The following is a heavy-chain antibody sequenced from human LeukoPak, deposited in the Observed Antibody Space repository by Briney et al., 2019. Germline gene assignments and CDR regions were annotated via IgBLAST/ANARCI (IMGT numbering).Heavy chain of an antibody. Sequence: GASVKVSCKASGGTFSSYAISWVRQAPGQGLEWMGGIIPIFGTANYAQKFQGRVAMTRDTSTSTVYMELSSLRSEDTAVYYCARGEDIVVVPAAMAFDYWGQGTLVTVSS. CDR1: GGTFSSYA. D-gene: IGHD2-2*01. CDR3: ARGEDIVVVPAAMAFDY. J-gene: IGHJ4*02. CDR2: IIPIFGTA. V-gene: IGHV1-69*05.